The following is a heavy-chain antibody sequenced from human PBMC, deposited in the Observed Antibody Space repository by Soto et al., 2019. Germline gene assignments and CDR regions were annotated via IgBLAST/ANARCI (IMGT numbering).Heavy chain of an antibody. Sequence: QVQLQESGPGLVKPSETLSLTCTVSGGSISTYYWSWIRQPPGKGLEWIAYISYSGNTNYNPSLISRVTISVATSKKQFSLKLSSVTAAAPALYYWAGVDTGSYSVGWYFDLWGRGALVTVSS. CDR2: ISYSGNT. CDR3: AGVDTGSYSVGWYFDL. D-gene: IGHD3-10*01. V-gene: IGHV4-59*01. CDR1: GGSISTYY. J-gene: IGHJ2*01.